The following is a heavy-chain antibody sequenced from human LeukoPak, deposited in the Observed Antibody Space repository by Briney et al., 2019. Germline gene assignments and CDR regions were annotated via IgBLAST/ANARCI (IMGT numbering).Heavy chain of an antibody. D-gene: IGHD6-6*01. CDR1: GYTFTGYY. CDR3: ARQGSSSDWFDP. V-gene: IGHV1-2*02. Sequence: ASVKVSCKASGYTFTGYYMHWVRQAPGQGLEWMGWINSNSGGTNYAQKFQGRVTMTRDTSISTAYLQWSSLKASDTAMYYCARQGSSSDWFDPWGQGTLVTVSS. CDR2: INSNSGGT. J-gene: IGHJ5*02.